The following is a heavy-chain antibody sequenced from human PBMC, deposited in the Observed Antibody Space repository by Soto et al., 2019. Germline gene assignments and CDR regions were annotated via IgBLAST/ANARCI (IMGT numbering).Heavy chain of an antibody. Sequence: GASVKLSCKASGFTFTSSAMQCVRQARGQGLEWIGWISADNGNTNYAQKFQDRVTMTTDTSTSTAYMELRSLRSDDTAVYYCARTPYGDYVLDVWGQGTTVTVSS. J-gene: IGHJ6*02. CDR3: ARTPYGDYVLDV. D-gene: IGHD4-17*01. V-gene: IGHV1-18*01. CDR1: GFTFTSSA. CDR2: ISADNGNT.